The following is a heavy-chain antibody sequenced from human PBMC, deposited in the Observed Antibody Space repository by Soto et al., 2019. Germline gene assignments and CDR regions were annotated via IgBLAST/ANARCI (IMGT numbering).Heavy chain of an antibody. CDR1: GGSITTTNYY. D-gene: IGHD3-10*01. CDR2: IYYSGTT. CDR3: ARQEIIGSDSGNYSVDAFDI. J-gene: IGHJ3*02. V-gene: IGHV4-39*01. Sequence: PSETLSLTCTVSGGSITTTNYYWVWIRQPPGKGLEWLGSIYYSGTTFYNPSLKSRVTISVDTSKNQFSLKLNSVTAADTAVYYCARQEIIGSDSGNYSVDAFDIWGQGTMVTVSS.